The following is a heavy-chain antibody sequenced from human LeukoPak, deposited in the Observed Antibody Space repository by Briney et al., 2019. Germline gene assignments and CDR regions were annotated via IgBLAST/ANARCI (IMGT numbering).Heavy chain of an antibody. Sequence: GGSLRLSCAASGFTFSSYSMNWVRQAPGKGLEWVSSIGGIGASIYYADSVKGRFTISRDNSKNTLYLQMNSLRGEDTALYYCAKAAYGDYVNWFDPWGQGILVIVSS. CDR2: IGGIGASI. V-gene: IGHV3-23*01. CDR3: AKAAYGDYVNWFDP. CDR1: GFTFSSYS. D-gene: IGHD4-17*01. J-gene: IGHJ5*02.